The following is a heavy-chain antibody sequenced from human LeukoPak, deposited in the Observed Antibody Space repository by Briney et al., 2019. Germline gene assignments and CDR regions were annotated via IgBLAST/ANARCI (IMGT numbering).Heavy chain of an antibody. V-gene: IGHV1-46*01. Sequence: ASVKVSCTASGYTFSSSYMHWVRQAPGQGLEWMGIINPSGDSTSYAQKFQGRATMTRDMSTSTVYMELSSLRSEDTAVYYGARERHSSSFVSTLILDYWGQGTLVTVSS. J-gene: IGHJ4*02. CDR1: GYTFSSSY. D-gene: IGHD6-6*01. CDR3: ARERHSSSFVSTLILDY. CDR2: INPSGDST.